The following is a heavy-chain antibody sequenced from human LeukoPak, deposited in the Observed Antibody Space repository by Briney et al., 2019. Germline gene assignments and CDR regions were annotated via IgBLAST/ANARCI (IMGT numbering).Heavy chain of an antibody. CDR2: IIPIFGTP. Sequence: SVKVSCKASGDTFSSYAISWVRQAPGQGLEWMGGIIPIFGTPRYAQKFQSRVTITADESTSTAYMELSSLTSEDTAVYYCASLKGYDFWSGYYGWGQGTRVTVSS. V-gene: IGHV1-69*01. J-gene: IGHJ4*02. D-gene: IGHD3-3*01. CDR1: GDTFSSYA. CDR3: ASLKGYDFWSGYYG.